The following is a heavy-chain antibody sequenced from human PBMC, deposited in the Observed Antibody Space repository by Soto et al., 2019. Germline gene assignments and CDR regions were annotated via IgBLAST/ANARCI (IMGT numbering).Heavy chain of an antibody. V-gene: IGHV4-4*02. CDR1: GGSISSSNW. J-gene: IGHJ4*02. Sequence: SETLSLTCAVSGGSISSSNWWSWVRQPPGKGLEWIGEIYHSGRTNYNPSLKSRVSISLDKSKNQFSLKLSSVTAADTAVYYCARLRTYDLMTAPDYWGQGTLVTVSS. D-gene: IGHD2-21*02. CDR2: IYHSGRT. CDR3: ARLRTYDLMTAPDY.